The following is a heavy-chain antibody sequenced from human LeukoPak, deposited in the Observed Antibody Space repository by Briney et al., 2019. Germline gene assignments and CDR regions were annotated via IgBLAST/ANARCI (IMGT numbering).Heavy chain of an antibody. CDR3: ARAGYDILTGYSSSYYGMDV. J-gene: IGHJ6*04. Sequence: GGSLRLSCAASGFTFSSYEMNWVRQAPGKGLEGVSYISSSGSTIYYADSVKGRFTISRDNAKKSLYLQMNSLRAEDTAVYYCARAGYDILTGYSSSYYGMDVWGKGTTVTVAS. CDR2: ISSSGSTI. D-gene: IGHD3-9*01. CDR1: GFTFSSYE. V-gene: IGHV3-48*03.